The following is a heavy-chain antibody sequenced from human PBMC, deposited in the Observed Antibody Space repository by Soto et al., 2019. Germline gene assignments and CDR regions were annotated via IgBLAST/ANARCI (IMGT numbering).Heavy chain of an antibody. CDR1: GGSIISYF. V-gene: IGHV4-59*01. J-gene: IGHJ6*02. CDR2: IYYNGNT. D-gene: IGHD2-2*02. Sequence: SETLSLTCTVSGGSIISYFWSWIRQSPGKGLEWIGYIYYNGNTNYNPSLASRVTISVDTSKNQFSLKLSSVTAADTAVYYCARADRHIVVVPAAIRETRNYYYGMDVWGQGTTVSVSS. CDR3: ARADRHIVVVPAAIRETRNYYYGMDV.